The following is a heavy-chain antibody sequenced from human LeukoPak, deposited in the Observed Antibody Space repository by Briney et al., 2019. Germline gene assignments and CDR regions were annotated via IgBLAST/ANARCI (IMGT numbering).Heavy chain of an antibody. Sequence: GASVKVSCKASGYTFTGYYMYWVRPAPGQGVEWMGRINPNSGGTDYAQNFQGRVTMTKDTSISTDYMELSRLRSDDTAVYYCARGYCSGGTCYLVENWFDPWGQGTLVTVSS. CDR2: INPNSGGT. CDR3: ARGYCSGGTCYLVENWFDP. J-gene: IGHJ5*02. V-gene: IGHV1-2*06. D-gene: IGHD2-15*01. CDR1: GYTFTGYY.